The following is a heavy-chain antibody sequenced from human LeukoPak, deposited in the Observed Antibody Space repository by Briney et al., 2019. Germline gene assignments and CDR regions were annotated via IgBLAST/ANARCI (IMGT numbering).Heavy chain of an antibody. Sequence: GGSLRLSWAAYAFTFSSYGMHWVRQAPGKGLEWVAFIRYDGSNKYYADSVKGRFIISRDNSKNTLYLQMNSLRAEDTAVYYCAKDSSSRWYTDYWGQGTLVTVSS. CDR1: AFTFSSYG. CDR3: AKDSSSRWYTDY. J-gene: IGHJ4*02. CDR2: IRYDGSNK. D-gene: IGHD6-13*01. V-gene: IGHV3-30*02.